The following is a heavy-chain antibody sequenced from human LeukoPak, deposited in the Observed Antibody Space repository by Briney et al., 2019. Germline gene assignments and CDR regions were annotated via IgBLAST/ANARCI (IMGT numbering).Heavy chain of an antibody. J-gene: IGHJ4*02. Sequence: PGRSLRLSCAASGFTFSSHGMHWVRQAPGKGLEWVAIISYDGNYKYYADSVKGRFTISRDNSKNTLYLQMNSLRAEDTAVYYCAKGSYGSSSYYYFDSWGQGTLVTVSS. CDR3: AKGSYGSSSYYYFDS. D-gene: IGHD3-10*01. CDR2: ISYDGNYK. CDR1: GFTFSSHG. V-gene: IGHV3-30*18.